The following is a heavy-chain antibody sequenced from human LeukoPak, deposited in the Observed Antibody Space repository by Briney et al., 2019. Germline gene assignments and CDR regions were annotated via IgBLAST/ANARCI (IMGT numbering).Heavy chain of an antibody. Sequence: GGSLRLSCAASGSGFTFNNYWMHWVRQAPGKGLVWVSRINADGSTTSYADSVRGRFTISRDNAKNTLYLQMNSLRAEDTAVYYCAKWGCSGGSCYPFDYWGQGTLVTVSS. CDR3: AKWGCSGGSCYPFDY. J-gene: IGHJ4*02. CDR2: INADGSTT. D-gene: IGHD2-15*01. CDR1: GSGFTFNNYW. V-gene: IGHV3-74*01.